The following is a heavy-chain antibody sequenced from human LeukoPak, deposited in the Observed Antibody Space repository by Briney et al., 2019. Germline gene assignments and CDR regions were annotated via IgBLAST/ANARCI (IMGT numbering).Heavy chain of an antibody. CDR1: GGSISSSSYY. V-gene: IGHV4-39*01. CDR2: IYYSGST. J-gene: IGHJ4*02. Sequence: SETLSLTCTVSGGSISSSSYYWDWIRQPPGKGLEWIGNIYYSGSTYYNPSLKSRVTISVDTSKTQFSRKVTSVTAADTAVYYCASTYRSGGSCPLDYGGPGTLVTVSS. CDR3: ASTYRSGGSCPLDY. D-gene: IGHD2-15*01.